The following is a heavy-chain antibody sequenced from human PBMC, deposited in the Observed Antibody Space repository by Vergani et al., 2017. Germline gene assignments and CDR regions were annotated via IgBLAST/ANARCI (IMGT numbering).Heavy chain of an antibody. V-gene: IGHV3-30*03. D-gene: IGHD6-13*01. CDR2: ISYDGSNK. Sequence: QVQLVESGGGVVQPGRSLRLSCAASGFTFSSYGMHWVRQAPGKGLEWVAVISYDGSNKYYADSVKGRFTISRDNSKNTLYLQMNSLRAEDTAVYYCAREGKGLVAAALDYWGQGTLVTVSS. CDR1: GFTFSSYG. J-gene: IGHJ4*02. CDR3: AREGKGLVAAALDY.